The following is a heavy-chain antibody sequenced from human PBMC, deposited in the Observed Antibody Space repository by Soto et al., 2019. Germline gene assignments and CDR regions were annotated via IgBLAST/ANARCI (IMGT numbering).Heavy chain of an antibody. Sequence: GGSLRLSCAASGFTFSSYSMNWVRQAPGKGLEWVSSISSSSSYIYYADSVKGRFTISRDNAKNSLYLQMNSLRAEDTAVYYCARVPYYYDSSGYYPDFDYWGQGTLVTVSS. CDR3: ARVPYYYDSSGYYPDFDY. D-gene: IGHD3-22*01. V-gene: IGHV3-21*01. J-gene: IGHJ4*02. CDR1: GFTFSSYS. CDR2: ISSSSSYI.